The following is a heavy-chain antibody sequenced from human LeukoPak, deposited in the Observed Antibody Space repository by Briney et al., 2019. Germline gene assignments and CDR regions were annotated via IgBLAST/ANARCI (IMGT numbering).Heavy chain of an antibody. D-gene: IGHD3-22*01. CDR3: ARGRGYYDSSGYSNAFDI. CDR2: IYYSGST. CDR1: GGSISSGDYY. Sequence: SETLSLTCTVSGGSISSGDYYWSWIRQPPGKGLEWIGYIYYSGSTYYNPSLKSRVTISVDTSKNQFSLKLSSVTAADTAVYYCARGRGYYDSSGYSNAFDIWGQGTMVTVSS. J-gene: IGHJ3*02. V-gene: IGHV4-30-4*01.